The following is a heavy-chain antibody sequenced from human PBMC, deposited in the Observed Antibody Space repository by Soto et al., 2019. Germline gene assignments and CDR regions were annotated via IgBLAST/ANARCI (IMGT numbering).Heavy chain of an antibody. D-gene: IGHD6-13*01. V-gene: IGHV4-31*03. CDR3: ARDKYSSSWPNWFDP. Sequence: QVQPQESGPGLVKPSQTLSLTCTVSGGSISSGGYYWSWIRQHPGKGLEWIGYIYYSGSTYYNPSLKSRVTISVDTSKNQFSLKLSSVTAADTAVYYCARDKYSSSWPNWFDPWGQGTLVTVSS. J-gene: IGHJ5*02. CDR1: GGSISSGGYY. CDR2: IYYSGST.